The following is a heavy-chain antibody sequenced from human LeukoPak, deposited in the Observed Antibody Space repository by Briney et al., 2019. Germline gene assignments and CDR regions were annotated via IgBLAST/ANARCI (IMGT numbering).Heavy chain of an antibody. D-gene: IGHD6-19*01. CDR2: ISGSGGSR. CDR3: AKSCSSGWPYYFDY. J-gene: IGHJ4*02. CDR1: GFTFSNFA. Sequence: PGGSLRLSCAASGFTFSNFAMTWVRQAPGKGLEWVSSISGSGGSRYYVDSVKGRFTISRDKSKNTLYLQMNNLRAEDTAVYYCAKSCSSGWPYYFDYWGQGTLVTVSS. V-gene: IGHV3-23*01.